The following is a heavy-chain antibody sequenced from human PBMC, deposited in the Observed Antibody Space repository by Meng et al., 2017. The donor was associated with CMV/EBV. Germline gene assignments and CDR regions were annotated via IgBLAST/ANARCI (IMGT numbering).Heavy chain of an antibody. J-gene: IGHJ6*02. V-gene: IGHV4-4*02. CDR2: IYHSGST. CDR3: ARWPGIAARPSDV. D-gene: IGHD6-6*01. Sequence: GSLRLSCAVSGGSISSSNWWSWVRQPPGKGLEWIGEIYHSGSTNYNPSLKSRVTISVDKSKNQFSLKLSSVTAADTAVYYCARWPGIAARPSDVWGQGTTVTVSS. CDR1: GGSISSSNW.